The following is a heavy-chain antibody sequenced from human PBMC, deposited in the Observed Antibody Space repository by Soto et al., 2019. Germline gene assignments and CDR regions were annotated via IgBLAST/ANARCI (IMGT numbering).Heavy chain of an antibody. CDR1: GGSISSYY. D-gene: IGHD2-2*01. J-gene: IGHJ4*01. CDR2: IYYSGST. V-gene: IGHV4-59*01. CDR3: ARLGCSSTSCPCYYGDYQVEH. Sequence: SETLSLTCTVSGGSISSYYWSWIRQPPGKGLEWIGYIYYSGSTNYNPSLKSRVTISVDTSKNQFSLKLSSVTAADTAVYYCARLGCSSTSCPCYYGDYQVEHWVHGTRATVPS.